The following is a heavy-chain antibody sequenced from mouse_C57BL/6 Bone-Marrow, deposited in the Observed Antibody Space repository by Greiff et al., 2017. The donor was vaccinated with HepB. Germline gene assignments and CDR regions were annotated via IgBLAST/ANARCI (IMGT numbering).Heavy chain of an antibody. J-gene: IGHJ2*01. V-gene: IGHV1-19*01. Sequence: VQLVESGPVLVKPGASVKMSCKASGYTFTDYYMNWVKQSHGKSLEWIGVINPYNGGTSYNQKFKGKATLTVDKSSSTAYMELNSLTSEDSAVYYCARLKTGTVDYWGQGTTLTVSS. D-gene: IGHD4-1*01. CDR2: INPYNGGT. CDR3: ARLKTGTVDY. CDR1: GYTFTDYY.